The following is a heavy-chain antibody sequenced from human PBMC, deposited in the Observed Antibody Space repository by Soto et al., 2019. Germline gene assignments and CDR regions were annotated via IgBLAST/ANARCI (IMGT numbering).Heavy chain of an antibody. D-gene: IGHD6-19*01. CDR3: ALTSSDSKDDAFDV. Sequence: QVQLVQSGAEVKKPGASVKVSCKASGYTFTSYTIHWVRQAPGQRLEWMGWINTGNGNTKYSQNFQGRVIITRDTSASTAYMELSSLRSEDTAVYYCALTSSDSKDDAFDVWGQGTMVNVSS. V-gene: IGHV1-3*04. CDR1: GYTFTSYT. J-gene: IGHJ3*01. CDR2: INTGNGNT.